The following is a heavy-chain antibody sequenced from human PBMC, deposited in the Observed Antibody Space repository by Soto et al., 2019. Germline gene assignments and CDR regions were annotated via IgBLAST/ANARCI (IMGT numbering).Heavy chain of an antibody. Sequence: VQLVQSGAEVKKPGASVQVSCKASGYTFTSYGISWVRPAPGQGLAWMGWISAYNGNTNHAQKLQGRVTMTTDTSTSTAYMEQRSLRSDDTAVYYCARVYCSGGSCYAGFDYWGQGTLVTVSS. J-gene: IGHJ4*02. D-gene: IGHD2-15*01. V-gene: IGHV1-18*01. CDR2: ISAYNGNT. CDR1: GYTFTSYG. CDR3: ARVYCSGGSCYAGFDY.